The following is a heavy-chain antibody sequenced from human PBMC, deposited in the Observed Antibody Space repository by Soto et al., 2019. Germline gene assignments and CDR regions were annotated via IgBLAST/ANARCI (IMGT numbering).Heavy chain of an antibody. CDR1: GFTFSSYG. Sequence: GGSLRLSCAASGFTFSSYGMHWVRQAPGKGLEWVAVIWYDGSNKYYADSVKGRFTISRDNSKNTLYLQMNSLRAEDTAVYYCARDLYGGIVVVPAAMSRSSYFDYWGQGTLVTVSS. D-gene: IGHD2-2*01. CDR3: ARDLYGGIVVVPAAMSRSSYFDY. V-gene: IGHV3-33*01. J-gene: IGHJ4*02. CDR2: IWYDGSNK.